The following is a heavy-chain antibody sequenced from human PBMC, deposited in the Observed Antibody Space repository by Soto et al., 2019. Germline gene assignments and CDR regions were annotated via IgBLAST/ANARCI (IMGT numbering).Heavy chain of an antibody. V-gene: IGHV3-23*01. D-gene: IGHD3-22*01. CDR2: ISGSGGST. J-gene: IGHJ3*02. CDR3: AKDHPGSMIAVVIPRGDAFDI. Sequence: GGSLRLSCAASGFTFSSYAMSWVRQAPGKGLEWVSAISGSGGSTYYADSVKGRFTISRDNSKNTLYLQMNSLRAEDTAVYYCAKDHPGSMIAVVIPRGDAFDIWGQGTMVTVSS. CDR1: GFTFSSYA.